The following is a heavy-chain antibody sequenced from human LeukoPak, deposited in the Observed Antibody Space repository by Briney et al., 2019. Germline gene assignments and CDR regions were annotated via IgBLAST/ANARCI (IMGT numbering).Heavy chain of an antibody. V-gene: IGHV1-2*06. CDR3: ASLAAAATNWFDP. D-gene: IGHD6-13*01. Sequence: GASVKVSCKASGYTFTGYYMHLVRQAPGQGLEWMGRINPNSGGTNYAQKFQGRVTMTRDTSISTAYMELSRLRSDDTAVYYCASLAAAATNWFDPWGQGTLVTVSS. CDR2: INPNSGGT. J-gene: IGHJ5*02. CDR1: GYTFTGYY.